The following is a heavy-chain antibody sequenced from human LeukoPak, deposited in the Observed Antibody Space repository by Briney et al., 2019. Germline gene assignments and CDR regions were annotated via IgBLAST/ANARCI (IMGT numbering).Heavy chain of an antibody. Sequence: SETLSLTCTVSGVSVSSGSYYWSWIGQPQGXGXEYIEYSYYSQRTNHNPSHKSRVHISVDSTKNQFSLKLSSVTAADTAVYYCERDFRAGMDVWGKGTTVTVSS. CDR1: GVSVSSGSYY. V-gene: IGHV4-61*01. J-gene: IGHJ6*04. CDR3: ERDFRAGMDV. CDR2: SYYSQRT.